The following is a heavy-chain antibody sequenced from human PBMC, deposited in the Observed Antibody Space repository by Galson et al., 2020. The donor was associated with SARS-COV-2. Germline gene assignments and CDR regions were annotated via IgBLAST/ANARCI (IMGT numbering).Heavy chain of an antibody. Sequence: SETLSLTCTVSGGSISTSIYFWGRIRQPPGKPLQWIGTTSDSGSTYYDPSLKSRLTISVDTSKNQFSLELSSVTAADTAVYYCARHVRVERLFPFDYWGQGILVTVSS. J-gene: IGHJ4*02. CDR1: GGSISTSIYF. D-gene: IGHD1-26*01. CDR2: TSDSGST. CDR3: ARHVRVERLFPFDY. V-gene: IGHV4-39*01.